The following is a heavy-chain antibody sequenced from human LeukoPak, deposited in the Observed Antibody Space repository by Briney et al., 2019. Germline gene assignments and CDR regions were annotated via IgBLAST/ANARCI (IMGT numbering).Heavy chain of an antibody. CDR2: ISNDGGGT. J-gene: IGHJ5*02. V-gene: IGHV3-23*01. CDR3: AKGSSGYFVDL. CDR1: GFIFNNYG. D-gene: IGHD3-22*01. Sequence: GGSLRLSCAASGFIFNNYGLIWVRQAPGKGLEWVSAISNDGGGTNYADFVKGRFTISRDNSKNTLFLQMNSLRAEDTAPYYCAKGSSGYFVDLWGQGTLVTVSS.